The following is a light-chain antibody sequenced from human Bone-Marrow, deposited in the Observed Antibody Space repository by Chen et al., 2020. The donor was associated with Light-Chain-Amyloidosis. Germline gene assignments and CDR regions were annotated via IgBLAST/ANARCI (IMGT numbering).Light chain of an antibody. Sequence: EIVLTQSPGTLSLSPGEGANLSCRASQTISSNYLTWYQQNFGQAPRLLIYGSSSRATGIPDRFTGSGSGTDFTLTNNRLEPEDFAMYYCQQYGTSPLTFGGGTKVEIK. J-gene: IGKJ4*01. CDR2: GSS. CDR3: QQYGTSPLT. CDR1: QTISSNY. V-gene: IGKV3-20*01.